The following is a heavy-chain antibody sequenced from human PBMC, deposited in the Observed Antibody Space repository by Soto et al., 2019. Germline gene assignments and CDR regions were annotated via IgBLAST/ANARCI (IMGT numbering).Heavy chain of an antibody. CDR2: IYGGGNGP. Sequence: EVQVLESGGGLVQPGGSFRLSCAATGFTFSDFAMSWVRQAPGKGLEWVSRIYGGGNGPHYADSVKGRVTISRDNSKNTLYLQMNSLRAEHTAVYYCAKMEGMDPWAYSFDYWGQGTLVTVSS. J-gene: IGHJ4*02. V-gene: IGHV3-23*01. CDR3: AKMEGMDPWAYSFDY. D-gene: IGHD2-2*03. CDR1: GFTFSDFA.